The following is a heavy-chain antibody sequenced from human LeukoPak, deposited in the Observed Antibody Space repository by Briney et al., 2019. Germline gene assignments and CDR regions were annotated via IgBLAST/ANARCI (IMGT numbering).Heavy chain of an antibody. J-gene: IGHJ5*02. CDR3: ATVRGGYCSGGSCRAANWFDP. CDR2: FDPEDGET. V-gene: IGHV1-24*01. D-gene: IGHD2-15*01. CDR1: GYTLTELS. Sequence: ASVKVSCKVSGYTLTELSMHWVRQAPGKGLEWMGGFDPEDGETIYAQKFQGRVTMTEDTSTDTAYMELSSLRSEDTAVYYCATVRGGYCSGGSCRAANWFDPWGQGTLVTVSS.